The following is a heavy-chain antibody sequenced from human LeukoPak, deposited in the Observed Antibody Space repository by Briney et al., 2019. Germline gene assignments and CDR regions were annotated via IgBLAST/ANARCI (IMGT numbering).Heavy chain of an antibody. CDR1: GYTFTNYD. D-gene: IGHD6-13*01. V-gene: IGHV1-8*01. CDR3: ARGLRREQQLLRAFDY. Sequence: ASVKVSCKASGYTFTNYDINRVRQATGQGLEWVGWMNPNSGNTGYAQKFQGRVAMTWNTSISTAYMDLSSPRSEDTALYYCARGLRREQQLLRAFDYWGQGTLVTVSS. CDR2: MNPNSGNT. J-gene: IGHJ4*02.